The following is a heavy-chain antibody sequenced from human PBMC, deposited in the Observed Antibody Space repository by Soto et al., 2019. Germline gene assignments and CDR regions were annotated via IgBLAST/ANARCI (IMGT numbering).Heavy chain of an antibody. V-gene: IGHV1-46*01. Sequence: QVQLVQSGAEVRTPGASVKVSCKASGYIFSAYYIQWVRQVPGQGLEWMGIINPSGGTTTYAQEFQGCVTMRRDTSTRTVCMQWGRLRSEDTAMYYCARSYCGGDCPTYWFDPWGQGTLVTVSS. J-gene: IGHJ5*02. CDR2: INPSGGTT. CDR3: ARSYCGGDCPTYWFDP. D-gene: IGHD2-21*02. CDR1: GYIFSAYY.